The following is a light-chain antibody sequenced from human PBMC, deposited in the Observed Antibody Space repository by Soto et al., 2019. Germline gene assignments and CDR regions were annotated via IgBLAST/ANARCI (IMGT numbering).Light chain of an antibody. CDR2: AAS. V-gene: IGKV1-8*01. CDR1: QGISSY. Sequence: AIRVTQSPSSLSASTGDRVTITCRASQGISSYLAWYQQKPGKAPELLIYAASSLQSGVPSRFSGSGSGTDFTLTISSLQPEDFATYYCQQLNSYPITFGQGTRLEI. J-gene: IGKJ5*01. CDR3: QQLNSYPIT.